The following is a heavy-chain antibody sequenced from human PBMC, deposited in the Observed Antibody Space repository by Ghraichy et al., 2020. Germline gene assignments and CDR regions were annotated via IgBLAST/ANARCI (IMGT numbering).Heavy chain of an antibody. CDR3: AKDLGSRRFDP. V-gene: IGHV3-23*01. CDR2: ISGSGGNT. CDR1: GFTFSNYA. J-gene: IGHJ5*02. D-gene: IGHD1-14*01. Sequence: GESLNISCAASGFTFSNYAMSWVRQAPGKGLEWVSAISGSGGNTYYADSVKGRFTISRDNSKNTLYLQMNSLRAEDTAIYYCAKDLGSRRFDPWGQGTLVTVSS.